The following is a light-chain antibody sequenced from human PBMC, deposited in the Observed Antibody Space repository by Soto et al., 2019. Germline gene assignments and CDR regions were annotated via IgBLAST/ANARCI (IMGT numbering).Light chain of an antibody. J-gene: IGKJ1*01. V-gene: IGKV3-20*01. CDR3: QQYGSSPRT. CDR1: QSVSSSY. CDR2: GAS. Sequence: EIVLTQSPGTLSLSPGDRATLSCRASQSVSSSYLAWYQQKPGQAPRLLIYGASSRAAGIPDRFSGSGSGTDFTLTISRLEPEDFAVYYCQQYGSSPRTFGQGTKWIS.